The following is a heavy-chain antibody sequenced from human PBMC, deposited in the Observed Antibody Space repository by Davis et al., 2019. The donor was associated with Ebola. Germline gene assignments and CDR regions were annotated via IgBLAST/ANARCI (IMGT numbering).Heavy chain of an antibody. CDR2: ISGSSSFT. Sequence: GGSLRLSCAASGFTFDTSWMRWVRQAPGKGLEWVAYISGSSSFTDYADSVKGRFTISRDNAKNSLYLQMNSLRDEDTALYYCARDGEVTKEANQPHGDWGQGTLVTVSA. V-gene: IGHV3-21*05. CDR3: ARDGEVTKEANQPHGD. J-gene: IGHJ4*02. D-gene: IGHD2-2*01. CDR1: GFTFDTSW.